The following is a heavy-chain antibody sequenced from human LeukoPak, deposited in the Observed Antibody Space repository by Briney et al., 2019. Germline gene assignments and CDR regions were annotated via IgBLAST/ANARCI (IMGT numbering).Heavy chain of an antibody. CDR1: GYIFTTYG. CDR3: ARDKNWKPDY. CDR2: ISAYNGNT. J-gene: IGHJ4*02. V-gene: IGHV1-18*01. D-gene: IGHD1-1*01. Sequence: ASVKVSCKASGYIFTTYGFSWVRQAPGQGLEWMGWISAYNGNTSYAQRLQGRVTMTTDTSTSTVYMELRSLRSDDTAVYYCARDKNWKPDYWGQGTLVTVSS.